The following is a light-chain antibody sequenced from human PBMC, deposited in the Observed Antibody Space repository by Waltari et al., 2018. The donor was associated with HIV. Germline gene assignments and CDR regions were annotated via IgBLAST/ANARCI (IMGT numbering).Light chain of an antibody. J-gene: IGLJ3*02. CDR3: NSRDSSDNHLV. CDR2: DKN. V-gene: IGLV3-19*01. Sequence: SSELTQDPAVSVALGQTVRITCQGDSLRRNYASWYQQKPGQAPVTVNYDKNSRPSGIPDRFSGSSPRNTASLTITGAQAEDEADYYCNSRDSSDNHLVFGGGTKLTVL. CDR1: SLRRNY.